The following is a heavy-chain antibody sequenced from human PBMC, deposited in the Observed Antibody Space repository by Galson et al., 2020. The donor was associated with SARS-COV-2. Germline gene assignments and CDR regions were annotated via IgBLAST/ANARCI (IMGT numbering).Heavy chain of an antibody. CDR3: ARVRFVKDTAVYPTVYYYYGIDV. V-gene: IGHV1-2*02. D-gene: IGHD5-18*01. CDR1: GYTFTGYY. CDR2: INPNSGGT. Sequence: ASVKVSCKASGYTFTGYYMHWVRQAPGQGLEWMGWINPNSGGTNYAQKFQGRVTMTRDTSISTAYMELSRLRSDDTAVYYCARVRFVKDTAVYPTVYYYYGIDVWGQGTTVTGSS. J-gene: IGHJ6*02.